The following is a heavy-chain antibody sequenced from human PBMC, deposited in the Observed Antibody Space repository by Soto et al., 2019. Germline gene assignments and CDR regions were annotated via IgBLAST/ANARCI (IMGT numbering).Heavy chain of an antibody. D-gene: IGHD3-3*01. J-gene: IGHJ3*02. CDR2: IIPIFGTA. CDR3: ASPHYDFWSGYYKGANDAFDI. Sequence: SVKVSCKASGDTFSSYAISWVRQAPGQGLEWMGGIIPIFGTANYAQKFQGRVTITADESTSTVYMELSSLRSEYTAVYYCASPHYDFWSGYYKGANDAFDIWGQGTMVTVSS. V-gene: IGHV1-69*13. CDR1: GDTFSSYA.